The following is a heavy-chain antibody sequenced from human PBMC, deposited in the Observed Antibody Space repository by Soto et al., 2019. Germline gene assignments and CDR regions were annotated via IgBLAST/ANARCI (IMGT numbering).Heavy chain of an antibody. CDR2: INPSGGST. J-gene: IGHJ2*01. CDR1: GYNFTSYY. Sequence: ASLKVSCKASGYNFTSYYMHWVRQAPGQGLEWMGIINPSGGSTSYAQKFQGRVTMTRDTSTSTVYMELSSLRSEDTAVYYCARGEHYYASGRYWYSDLWGRGTLVTLSS. D-gene: IGHD3-22*01. CDR3: ARGEHYYASGRYWYSDL. V-gene: IGHV1-46*03.